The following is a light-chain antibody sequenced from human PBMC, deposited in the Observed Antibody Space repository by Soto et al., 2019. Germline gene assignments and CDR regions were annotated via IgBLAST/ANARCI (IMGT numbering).Light chain of an antibody. CDR3: QQRSNWPQT. V-gene: IGKV3-11*01. Sequence: EIVLTQSPATLSLSPGERATLSCRAGQSASSYLAWFQQKPGQAPRLLIYDASNRATGIPARFSGSGSGTDFTLTISSLEPEDFAVSYCQQRSNWPQTFGQGTKLEIK. CDR2: DAS. CDR1: QSASSY. J-gene: IGKJ2*01.